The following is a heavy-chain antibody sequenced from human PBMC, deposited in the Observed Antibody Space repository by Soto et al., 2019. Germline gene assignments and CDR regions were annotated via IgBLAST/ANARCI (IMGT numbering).Heavy chain of an antibody. CDR3: ARSDDYGDPANTFCNY. D-gene: IGHD4-17*01. CDR2: ISSSSSYI. V-gene: IGHV3-21*01. J-gene: IGHJ4*02. Sequence: GSLRLSCAASGFTFSSDSMNWVRQAPGKGLEWVSPISSSSSYIYYADSVKGRFTISRDNAKNSLYLQMNSLRAEDTAVYYCARSDDYGDPANTFCNYWGQGTLVTVSS. CDR1: GFTFSSDS.